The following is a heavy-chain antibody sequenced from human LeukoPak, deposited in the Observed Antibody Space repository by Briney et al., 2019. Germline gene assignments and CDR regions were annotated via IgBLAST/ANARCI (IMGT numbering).Heavy chain of an antibody. CDR1: GFTFSSYW. CDR2: ISDGGSTT. CDR3: SRSAYYDGSGNYYDY. J-gene: IGHJ4*02. Sequence: GGSLRLSCAASGFTFSSYWMHWVRQAPGKGLVWVSRISDGGSTTTYADSVRGRFTISRDNAKNTLYLQMNGLRAEDTAVYYCSRSAYYDGSGNYYDYWGQGTLVTVSS. V-gene: IGHV3-74*01. D-gene: IGHD3-22*01.